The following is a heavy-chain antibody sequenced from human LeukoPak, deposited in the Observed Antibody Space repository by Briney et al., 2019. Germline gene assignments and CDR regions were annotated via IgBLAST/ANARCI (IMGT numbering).Heavy chain of an antibody. V-gene: IGHV3-7*01. Sequence: GSLRLSCAASGFTFSSYAMSWVRQAPGKGLEWVANIKPDGNEKFYVDSVKGRFTISRDNTKNSLYLQMNSLRAEDTAVYYCARDSATLDYWGQGALVTVSS. CDR1: GFTFSSYA. CDR2: IKPDGNEK. CDR3: ARDSATLDY. J-gene: IGHJ4*02.